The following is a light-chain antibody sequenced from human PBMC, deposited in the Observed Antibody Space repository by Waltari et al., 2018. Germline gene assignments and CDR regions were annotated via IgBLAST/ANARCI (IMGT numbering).Light chain of an antibody. CDR3: SSHTSSSTFV. Sequence: QSALTQPASVSGSPGQSITISCTGSSGDVGSYKYVSWYQQHPGHVPKLIIYEVNRRPSGVSIRFSGSKSGNTASLTISGLQSEDEADYYCSSHTSSSTFVFGTGTKVDVL. CDR2: EVN. V-gene: IGLV2-14*01. CDR1: SGDVGSYKY. J-gene: IGLJ1*01.